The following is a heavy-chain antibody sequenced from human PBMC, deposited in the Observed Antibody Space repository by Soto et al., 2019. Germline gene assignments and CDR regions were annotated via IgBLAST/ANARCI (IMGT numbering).Heavy chain of an antibody. CDR1: GYTLTELS. V-gene: IGHV1-24*01. CDR2: FDPEDGET. Sequence: ASVKVSCKVSGYTLTELSMHWVRQAPGKGLEWMGGFDPEDGETIYAQKFQGRVTMTEDTSTDTAYMEPSSLRSEDTAVYYCALLTTVTTGFDYWGQGTLVTVSS. CDR3: ALLTTVTTGFDY. J-gene: IGHJ4*02. D-gene: IGHD4-17*01.